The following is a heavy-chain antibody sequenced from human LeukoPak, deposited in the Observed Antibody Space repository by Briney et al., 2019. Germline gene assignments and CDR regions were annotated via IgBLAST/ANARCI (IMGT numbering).Heavy chain of an antibody. J-gene: IGHJ3*02. CDR1: GGSISSGGYY. D-gene: IGHD3-3*01. CDR3: ARDRNYDFWSGPIDAFDI. Sequence: SQTLSLTCTVSGGSISSGGYYWSWIRQPPGKGLEWIGYIYHSGSTYYNPSLKSRVTISVDRSKNQFSLKLSSVTAADTAVYYCARDRNYDFWSGPIDAFDIWGQGTMVTVSS. CDR2: IYHSGST. V-gene: IGHV4-30-2*01.